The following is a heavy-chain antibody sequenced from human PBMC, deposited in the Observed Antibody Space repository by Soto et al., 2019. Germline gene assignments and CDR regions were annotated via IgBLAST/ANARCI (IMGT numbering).Heavy chain of an antibody. CDR1: GFTFSRYG. V-gene: IGHV3-30*18. D-gene: IGHD2-15*01. J-gene: IGHJ4*02. Sequence: QVQLVESGGGVVQPGRSLRLSCAASGFTFSRYGMHWDRQAPGKGLEWVAVISYDGSNKYYADSVKGRFTISRDNSKNTLYLQMNSLRADDTAVYYCAKGRWYFDYWGQGTLVTVSS. CDR2: ISYDGSNK. CDR3: AKGRWYFDY.